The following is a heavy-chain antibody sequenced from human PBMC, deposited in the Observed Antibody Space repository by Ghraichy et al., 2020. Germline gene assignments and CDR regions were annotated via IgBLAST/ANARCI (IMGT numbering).Heavy chain of an antibody. Sequence: ESLNISCAASGFTFGTYWMTWVRQAPGKGLEWVANIKEDGSEKYYADSVKGRFTISRDNAKNSLYLQMNSLRAEDTAVYYCARAVHGLGANYFDYWGQGALVTVSS. J-gene: IGHJ4*02. CDR3: ARAVHGLGANYFDY. D-gene: IGHD3-16*01. CDR1: GFTFGTYW. CDR2: IKEDGSEK. V-gene: IGHV3-7*01.